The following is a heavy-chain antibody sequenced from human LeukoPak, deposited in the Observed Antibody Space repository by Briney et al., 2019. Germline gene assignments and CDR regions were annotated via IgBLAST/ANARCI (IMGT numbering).Heavy chain of an antibody. V-gene: IGHV3-23*01. J-gene: IGHJ4*02. CDR2: ITGSGGST. CDR1: GFTLSNFA. CDR3: AKDRLDY. Sequence: GGSLRLSCAASGFTLSNFAMHWVRQATGKGLEWVSAITGSGGSTYYADSLKGRFTISRDNSKNTLYLQMNSLRAEDTAIYYCAKDRLDYWGQGTLVTVSS.